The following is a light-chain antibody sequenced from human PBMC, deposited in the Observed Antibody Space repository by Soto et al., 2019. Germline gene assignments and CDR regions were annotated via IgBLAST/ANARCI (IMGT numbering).Light chain of an antibody. Sequence: EIVLTQSPATLSLSPGEKATLSCRASQSINTYLGWYQQKPGQAPRLLIYDAANRATGVPARFSGSGSGTDFTLTTTNLEPEDFAVYYCQHRFNWPLTFGAGTKVEI. CDR1: QSINTY. J-gene: IGKJ4*01. CDR3: QHRFNWPLT. CDR2: DAA. V-gene: IGKV3-11*01.